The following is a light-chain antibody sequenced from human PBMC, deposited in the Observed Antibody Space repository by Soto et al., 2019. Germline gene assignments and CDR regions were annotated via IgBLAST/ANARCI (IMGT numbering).Light chain of an antibody. V-gene: IGKV3-15*01. CDR1: QSVGSN. Sequence: EILLTQSPAALSVSPGERATLSGRASQSVGSNLAWYQQKPGQAPRLLIYGASTRATDIPARFSGSGSGTEFTLTISSLQSEDFAVYSCQQYNDWPRTFGQGTKVDIK. CDR2: GAS. CDR3: QQYNDWPRT. J-gene: IGKJ1*01.